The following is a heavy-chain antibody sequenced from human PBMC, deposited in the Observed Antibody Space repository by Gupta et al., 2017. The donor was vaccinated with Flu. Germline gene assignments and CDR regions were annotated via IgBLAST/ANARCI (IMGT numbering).Heavy chain of an antibody. CDR1: GFPFSHYA. Sequence: EVQLLESGGGLVQPGGSLRLSCAASGFPFSHYAMHWVRQAPGKGLDWVSAISHSGKTFYADSVKGRFTISRDNSMNTLFLEMNSVRAEDTAVYYCAKIMAAMREYYHYGLDVWGQGTTVTVSS. V-gene: IGHV3-23*01. J-gene: IGHJ6*02. CDR3: AKIMAAMREYYHYGLDV. D-gene: IGHD5-18*01. CDR2: ISHSGKT.